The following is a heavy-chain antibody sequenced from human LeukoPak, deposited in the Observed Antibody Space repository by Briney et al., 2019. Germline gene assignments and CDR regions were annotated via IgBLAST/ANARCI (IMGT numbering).Heavy chain of an antibody. CDR3: ARGDYYDSSPSSY. CDR1: GYTFTSYG. CDR2: INPGCGST. V-gene: IGHV1-46*03. D-gene: IGHD3-22*01. Sequence: ASVKVSCKASGYTFTSYGISWVRQAPGQGLEWMGIINPGCGSTSYAQKFQGRVTMHRDTSTSTVYMELSSLRSEDTAVYYCARGDYYDSSPSSYWGQGTLVTVSS. J-gene: IGHJ4*02.